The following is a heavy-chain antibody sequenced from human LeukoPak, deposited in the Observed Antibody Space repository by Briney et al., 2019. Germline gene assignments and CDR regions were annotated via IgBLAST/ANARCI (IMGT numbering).Heavy chain of an antibody. CDR1: GFTFSSYA. Sequence: PGRSLRLSCAASGFTFSSYAMHWVRQAPGKGLEWVAVISYDGSNKYYADSVKGRFTISRDNSKNTLYLQMNSLRAEDTAVYYCARGGASRGIAAAGTLDYWGQGTLITVSS. J-gene: IGHJ4*02. CDR2: ISYDGSNK. D-gene: IGHD6-13*01. CDR3: ARGGASRGIAAAGTLDY. V-gene: IGHV3-30-3*01.